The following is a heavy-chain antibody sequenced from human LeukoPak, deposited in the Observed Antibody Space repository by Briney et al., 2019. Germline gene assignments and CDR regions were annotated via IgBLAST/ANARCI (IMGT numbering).Heavy chain of an antibody. J-gene: IGHJ4*02. D-gene: IGHD6-13*01. CDR2: INHSGST. Sequence: SETLSLTCAVYGGSFSGYYWSWIRQPPGKGLEWIGEINHSGSTNYNPSLKSRVTISVDTSKNQFSLKLSSVTATDTAVYFCARSSNTLGIFWGQGTLVTVSS. CDR3: ARSSNTLGIF. V-gene: IGHV4-34*01. CDR1: GGSFSGYY.